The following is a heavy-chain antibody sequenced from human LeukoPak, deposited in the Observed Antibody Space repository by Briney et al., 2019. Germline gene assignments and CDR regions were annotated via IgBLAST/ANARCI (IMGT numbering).Heavy chain of an antibody. CDR3: ARGGSYGDY. V-gene: IGHV3-74*01. D-gene: IGHD3-16*01. CDR1: GFTFTRYW. CDR2: VNPDGSSV. Sequence: GGSLRLSCAASGFTFTRYWMHWVRQVPGKGLVWVSRVNPDGSSVTYGDSVKGRFTTSRDNAKNTLYLQMHSMRAEDMAVYYCARGGSYGDYWGQGILVSVSS. J-gene: IGHJ4*02.